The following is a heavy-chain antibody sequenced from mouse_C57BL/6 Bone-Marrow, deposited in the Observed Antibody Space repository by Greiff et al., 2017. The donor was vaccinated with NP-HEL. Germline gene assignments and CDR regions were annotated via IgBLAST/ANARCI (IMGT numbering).Heavy chain of an antibody. J-gene: IGHJ2*01. CDR2: IYPGSGST. V-gene: IGHV1-55*01. CDR1: GYTFTSYW. Sequence: VKLVESGAELVKPGASVKMSCKASGYTFTSYWITWVKQRPGQGLEWIGDIYPGSGSTNYNEKFKSKATLTVDTSSSTAYMQLSSLTSEDSAVYYCARDPYFDYWGQGTTLTVSS. CDR3: ARDPYFDY.